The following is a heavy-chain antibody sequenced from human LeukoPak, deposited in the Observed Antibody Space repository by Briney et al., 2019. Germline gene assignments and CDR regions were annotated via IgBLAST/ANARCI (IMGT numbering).Heavy chain of an antibody. CDR2: ISSSSSII. CDR3: ARSPREPRFLEWLLSSDAFDI. V-gene: IGHV3-48*04. Sequence: GGSLRLSCAASGFTFSSYSMNWVRQAPGKGLKWVSYISSSSSIIYYADSVKGRFTISRDNAKNSLYLQMNSLRAEDTAVYYCARSPREPRFLEWLLSSDAFDIWGQGTMVTVSS. D-gene: IGHD3-3*01. CDR1: GFTFSSYS. J-gene: IGHJ3*02.